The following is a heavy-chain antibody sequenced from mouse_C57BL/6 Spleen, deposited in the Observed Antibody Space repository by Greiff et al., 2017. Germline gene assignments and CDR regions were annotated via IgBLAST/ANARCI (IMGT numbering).Heavy chain of an antibody. CDR1: GYTFTSYW. D-gene: IGHD4-1*01. Sequence: VQLQQPGTELVKPGASVKLSCKASGYTFTSYWMHWVKQRPGQGLEWIGNINPSNGGTNYNEKFKSKATLTVDKSSSTAYMQLSRLTSEDSAVSDCARYRTGTTFDYWGQGTTLTVSS. CDR3: ARYRTGTTFDY. J-gene: IGHJ2*01. V-gene: IGHV1-53*01. CDR2: INPSNGGT.